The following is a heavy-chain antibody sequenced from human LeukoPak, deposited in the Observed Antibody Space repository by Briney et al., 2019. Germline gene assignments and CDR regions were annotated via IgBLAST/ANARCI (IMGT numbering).Heavy chain of an antibody. CDR2: MNPNSGNT. CDR1: GYTFTSYD. J-gene: IGHJ5*02. Sequence: ASVKVSCKASGYTFTSYDINWVRQATGRGLEWMGWMNPNSGNTGYAQKFQGRVTMTRNTSISTAYMELSSLRSEDTAVYYCARGWAWELLRKNNWFDPWGQGTLVTVSS. D-gene: IGHD1-26*01. CDR3: ARGWAWELLRKNNWFDP. V-gene: IGHV1-8*01.